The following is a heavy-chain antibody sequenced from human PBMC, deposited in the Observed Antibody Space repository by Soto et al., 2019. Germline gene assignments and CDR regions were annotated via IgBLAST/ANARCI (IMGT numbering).Heavy chain of an antibody. V-gene: IGHV1-18*01. Sequence: AASVKVSCKASGYTFTRSGISWVRQAPGQGLEWMGWISTYNGDTNYAQTFQGRVTMTTDTSTSTVHMEVRSLRSDDTAVYYCAREGVAPYYYYGTDVWGQGTPVTVSS. CDR1: GYTFTRSG. D-gene: IGHD5-12*01. CDR3: AREGVAPYYYYGTDV. J-gene: IGHJ6*02. CDR2: ISTYNGDT.